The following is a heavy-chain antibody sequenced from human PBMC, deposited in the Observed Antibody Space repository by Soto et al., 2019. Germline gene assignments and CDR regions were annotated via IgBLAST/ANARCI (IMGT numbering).Heavy chain of an antibody. CDR2: ISSSGSYI. CDR1: GFTFSSYS. D-gene: IGHD3-22*01. V-gene: IGHV3-21*01. Sequence: EVQLVESGGGLVKPGGSLRLSCAASGFTFSSYSMNWVRQAPGKGLEWVSSISSSGSYIYYADSVKGRFTISRDNAKNSLYLQMNSLRAEDTAGYYCARASYYYDGSGYHGYWGQGTLVTVSS. J-gene: IGHJ4*02. CDR3: ARASYYYDGSGYHGY.